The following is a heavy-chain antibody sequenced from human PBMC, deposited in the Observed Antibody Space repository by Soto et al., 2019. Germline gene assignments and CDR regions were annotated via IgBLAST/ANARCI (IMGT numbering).Heavy chain of an antibody. J-gene: IGHJ4*02. CDR1: GFTFSSYA. D-gene: IGHD6-19*01. CDR3: AKDLTAWPDEQWLVADY. Sequence: EVQLLESGGGLVQPGGSLRLSCAASGFTFSSYAMSWVRQAPGKGLEWVSAISGSGGSTYYADSVKGRFTISRDNSKNTLYLQMNSLRAEDTAVYYCAKDLTAWPDEQWLVADYWGQGTLVTVSS. CDR2: ISGSGGST. V-gene: IGHV3-23*01.